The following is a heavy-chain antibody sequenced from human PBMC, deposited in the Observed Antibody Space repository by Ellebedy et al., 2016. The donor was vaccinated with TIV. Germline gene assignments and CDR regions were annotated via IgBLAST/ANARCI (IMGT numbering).Heavy chain of an antibody. CDR2: MFHSGST. V-gene: IGHV4-38-2*02. Sequence: SETLSLTCTVSGYSISSGNYWGWIRQPPGKGLDWIGSMFHSGSTYYNPSLKRRVTISVDTSKNQFSLKLSSVTAADTAVYYCATFRNLDAFDIWGQGTMVTVSS. CDR1: GYSISSGNY. J-gene: IGHJ3*02. CDR3: ATFRNLDAFDI.